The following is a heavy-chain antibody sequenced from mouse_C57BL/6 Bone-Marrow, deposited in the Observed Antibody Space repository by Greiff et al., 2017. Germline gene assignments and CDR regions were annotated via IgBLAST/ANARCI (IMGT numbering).Heavy chain of an antibody. V-gene: IGHV6-6*01. CDR2: IRNKANNHAT. D-gene: IGHD2-12*01. CDR1: GFTFSDAW. CDR3: TRPYDEEVWFAY. Sequence: QDSLLFFLQPGGSIKLSCAASGFTFSDAWMDWVRQSPEKGLEWVAEIRNKANNHATYYAESVKGRFTISRDASKSSVYLQMNSLRAEDTGIYYCTRPYDEEVWFAYWGQGTLVTVSA. J-gene: IGHJ3*01.